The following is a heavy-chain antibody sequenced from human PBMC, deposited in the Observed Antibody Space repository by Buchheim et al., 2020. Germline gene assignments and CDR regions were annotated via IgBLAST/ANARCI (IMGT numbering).Heavy chain of an antibody. V-gene: IGHV4-30-4*01. CDR1: GGSITSGDYY. J-gene: IGHJ4*02. CDR2: IYHSGSS. D-gene: IGHD3-22*01. CDR3: ARALSYYFDSSGYYRGFDY. Sequence: QLQLQESGPGLVKPSETLSLTCTVSGGSITSGDYYWSWIRQPPGKGLEWIGYIYHSGSSFYNPSLKRRVTISVDMSKNQFSLKLSSVTAADTAVYYCARALSYYFDSSGYYRGFDYWGQGTL.